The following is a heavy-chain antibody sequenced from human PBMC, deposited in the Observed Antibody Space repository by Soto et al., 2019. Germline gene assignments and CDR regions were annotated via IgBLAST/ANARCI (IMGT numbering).Heavy chain of an antibody. CDR1: GYTFNNYG. CDR2: IGAYNSNI. Sequence: QVQLVQSGAEVKKPGASVQVSCKASGYTFNNYGIIWVRQAPGQGLEWMGRIGAYNSNIKYAQKLQGRVTMTTDTSTSTAYMELRSLISDDTAVYYCARDLDGSGSYYTDYWGQGTLVTVSS. V-gene: IGHV1-18*01. D-gene: IGHD3-10*01. CDR3: ARDLDGSGSYYTDY. J-gene: IGHJ4*02.